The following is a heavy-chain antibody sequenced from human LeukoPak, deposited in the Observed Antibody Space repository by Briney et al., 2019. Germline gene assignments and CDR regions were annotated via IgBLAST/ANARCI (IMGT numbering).Heavy chain of an antibody. Sequence: GGSLRLSCAASGSIFGGYWMSWVRQAPEKGLEWVAMIKQDGSETHYVDSVKGRFTISRDNAKNSLYLQMDSLRAEDTAVYYCARDILRVGVTLYFDYWGQGNLVPVSS. D-gene: IGHD1-26*01. V-gene: IGHV3-7*01. J-gene: IGHJ4*02. CDR1: GSIFGGYW. CDR3: ARDILRVGVTLYFDY. CDR2: IKQDGSET.